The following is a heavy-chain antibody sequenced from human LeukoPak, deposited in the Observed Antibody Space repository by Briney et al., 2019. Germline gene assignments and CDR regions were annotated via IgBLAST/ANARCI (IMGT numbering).Heavy chain of an antibody. V-gene: IGHV1-2*02. J-gene: IGHJ4*02. D-gene: IGHD3-16*01. CDR2: INPSSGGT. Sequence: ASVKVSCKASGYTFTGYYMHWVRQAPGQGLEWMGWINPSSGGTNYAQKFQGRVTMTRDTSISTAYMELSRLRSDDTAVYYCARDWGATSFFDYWGQGTLVTVSS. CDR3: ARDWGATSFFDY. CDR1: GYTFTGYY.